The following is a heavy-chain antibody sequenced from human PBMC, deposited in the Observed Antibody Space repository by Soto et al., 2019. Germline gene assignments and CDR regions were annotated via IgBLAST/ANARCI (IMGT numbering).Heavy chain of an antibody. CDR2: ISYDGTNK. CDR3: ARDEQLALDY. D-gene: IGHD6-6*01. Sequence: QVQLVESGRGVVQPGRALRLSCAASGFTFSSYAMHWVRQAPGKGLEWVAVISYDGTNKYYADSVKGRFTISRDNSKDTLYLQMNSLRAEDTALYYCARDEQLALDYWGQGTLVTVSS. V-gene: IGHV3-30-3*01. J-gene: IGHJ4*02. CDR1: GFTFSSYA.